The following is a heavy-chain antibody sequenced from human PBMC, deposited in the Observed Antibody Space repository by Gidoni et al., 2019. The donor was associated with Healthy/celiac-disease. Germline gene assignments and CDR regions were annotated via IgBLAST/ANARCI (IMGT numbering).Heavy chain of an antibody. CDR2: INPDSGGT. Sequence: QVQLVQSGAEVKKPGASVKVSCKASGYTLTGYYMHWVRQAPGQGLEWMGWINPDSGGTNYAQKFQGRVTMTRDTSISTAYMELSRLRSDDTAVYYCARDRGYCSSTSCHNWFDPWGQGTLVTVSS. D-gene: IGHD2-2*01. J-gene: IGHJ5*02. CDR3: ARDRGYCSSTSCHNWFDP. CDR1: GYTLTGYY. V-gene: IGHV1-2*02.